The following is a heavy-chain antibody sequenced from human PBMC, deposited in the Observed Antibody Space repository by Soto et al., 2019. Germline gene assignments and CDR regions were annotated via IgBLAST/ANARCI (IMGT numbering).Heavy chain of an antibody. V-gene: IGHV1-69*01. J-gene: IGHJ6*02. D-gene: IGHD6-19*01. CDR3: ARDGIAVAGTQVDYYYGMDV. CDR2: IIPIFGTA. Sequence: SLVNVSCKASVWAFSIYAISCLRLAPGKGLEWMGGIIPIFGTANYAQKFQGRVTITADESTSTAYMELSSLRSEDTAVYYCARDGIAVAGTQVDYYYGMDVWGQGTTVTVSS. CDR1: VWAFSIYA.